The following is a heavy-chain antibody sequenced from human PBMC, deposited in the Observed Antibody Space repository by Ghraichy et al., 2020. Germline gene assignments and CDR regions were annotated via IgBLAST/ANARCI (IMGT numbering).Heavy chain of an antibody. CDR3: AKMGSSSWGTKYYFDS. D-gene: IGHD6-13*01. CDR2: ISAGDNT. J-gene: IGHJ4*02. Sequence: GGSLRLSCAASGFAFSSYAMSWVRQTPEKGLEWVSAISAGDNTYYPDSVKGRFAISRDNSKNTVYLQMNSLRAEDTAIYYCAKMGSSSWGTKYYFDSWGQGTLVTISS. V-gene: IGHV3-23*01. CDR1: GFAFSSYA.